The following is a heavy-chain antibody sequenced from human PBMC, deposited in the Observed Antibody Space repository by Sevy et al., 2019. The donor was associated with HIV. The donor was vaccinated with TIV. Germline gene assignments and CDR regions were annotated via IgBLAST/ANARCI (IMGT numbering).Heavy chain of an antibody. CDR2: FDPEDGET. V-gene: IGHV1-24*01. J-gene: IGHJ5*02. Sequence: ASVKVYCKVSGYTLTELSMYWVRQAPGKGLEWMGGFDPEDGETIYAQKFQGRVTMTEDTSTDTAYMELSSLRSEDTAVYYSATEGPTFGGVIVSRRLDPRGQGTLVTVSS. CDR1: GYTLTELS. D-gene: IGHD3-16*02. CDR3: ATEGPTFGGVIVSRRLDP.